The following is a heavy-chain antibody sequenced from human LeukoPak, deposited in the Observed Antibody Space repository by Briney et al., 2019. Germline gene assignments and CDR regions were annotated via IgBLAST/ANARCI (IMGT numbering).Heavy chain of an antibody. D-gene: IGHD3-10*01. J-gene: IGHJ6*02. CDR1: GGSISSGDYY. Sequence: PSQTLSLTCTVSGGSISSGDYYWSWIRQPPGKGLEWIGYIYYSGSTYYNPSLKSRVTISVDTSNNQFSLKLSSVTAADTAVYYCAGFMVRGVIITWYYGMDVWGQGTTVTVSS. CDR2: IYYSGST. CDR3: AGFMVRGVIITWYYGMDV. V-gene: IGHV4-30-4*01.